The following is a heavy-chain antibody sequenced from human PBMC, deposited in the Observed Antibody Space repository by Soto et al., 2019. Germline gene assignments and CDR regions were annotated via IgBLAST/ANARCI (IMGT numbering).Heavy chain of an antibody. J-gene: IGHJ4*02. V-gene: IGHV4-39*01. CDR3: ARRYGYYFDY. D-gene: IGHD4-17*01. CDR1: GDSINKSNYH. Sequence: SETLSLTCIVSGDSINKSNYHWGWIRQPPGKGLEWIGSIHYSGSPNYNPSLESRVTISVDTSKNQLSLKLSSVTAADTAVYYCARRYGYYFDYWGQGTQVTVSS. CDR2: IHYSGSP.